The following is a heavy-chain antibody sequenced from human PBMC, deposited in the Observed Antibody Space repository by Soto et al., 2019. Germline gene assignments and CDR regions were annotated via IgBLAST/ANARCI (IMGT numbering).Heavy chain of an antibody. J-gene: IGHJ6*02. CDR1: GFSFGHYR. V-gene: IGHV3-23*01. CDR2: ISGRGDST. CDR3: AKALDGIDDYFYAMGG. D-gene: IGHD1-1*01. Sequence: GGALRLSCAGSGFSFGHYRMTWVRQSPGKGLEWISAISGRGDSTYYADAVKGRFTISRDNSKNSLYLQMNSLRFDDTAIYYCAKALDGIDDYFYAMGGWGQRTTVTVSS.